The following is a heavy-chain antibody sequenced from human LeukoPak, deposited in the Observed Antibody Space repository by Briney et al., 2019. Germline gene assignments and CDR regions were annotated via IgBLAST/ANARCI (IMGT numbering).Heavy chain of an antibody. CDR1: GFPFSTYS. J-gene: IGHJ6*02. CDR2: ISGDSSAI. CDR3: ARDLTYYGSMDV. Sequence: PGGSLRLSCAASGFPFSTYSMNWVRQAPGKGLEWVSHISGDSSAIYYADSAKGRFSISRDNAKSSLSLQMNSLRAEDTAVYYCARDLTYYGSMDVWGQGTTVTVS. V-gene: IGHV3-48*01. D-gene: IGHD3-10*01.